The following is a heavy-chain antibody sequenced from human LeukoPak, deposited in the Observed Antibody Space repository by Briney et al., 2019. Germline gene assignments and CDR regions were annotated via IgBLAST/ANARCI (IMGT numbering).Heavy chain of an antibody. CDR1: GGSFSGYY. CDR3: AREVVGWYYFDY. V-gene: IGHV4-34*01. Sequence: PSETLSLTCAVYGGSFSGYYWSWIRQPPGKGLEWIGEINHSGSTNYNPSLKSRVTISVDTSKNQFSLKLSSVTAADTAVYYCAREVVGWYYFDYWAREPWSPSPQ. J-gene: IGHJ4*02. D-gene: IGHD6-19*01. CDR2: INHSGST.